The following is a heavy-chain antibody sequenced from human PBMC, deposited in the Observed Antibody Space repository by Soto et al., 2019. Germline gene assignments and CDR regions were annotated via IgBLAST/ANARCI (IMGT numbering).Heavy chain of an antibody. V-gene: IGHV1-18*01. CDR1: GYMFNTYG. J-gene: IGHJ4*02. D-gene: IGHD3-10*01. CDR2: ISVYNGNI. Sequence: QVQLLQSGAEVKKPGASVKVPCKASGYMFNTYGITWVRQAPGQGLEWMGWISVYNGNIDYAQKFEGRVTMTTDTSTSTAYMELKSLTSDDTAVYYCARTYGSGDYFLPFEYWGQGTPVSVSS. CDR3: ARTYGSGDYFLPFEY.